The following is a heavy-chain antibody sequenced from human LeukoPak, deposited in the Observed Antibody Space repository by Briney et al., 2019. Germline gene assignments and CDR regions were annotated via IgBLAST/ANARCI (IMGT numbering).Heavy chain of an antibody. CDR1: GFTFSSYA. D-gene: IGHD2-2*01. CDR3: ARDASYLYYYYYGMDV. J-gene: IGHJ6*02. Sequence: GGSLRLSCAASGFTFSSYAMSWVRQAPGKGLEWVAVISYDGSNKYYADSVKGRFTISRDNSKNTLYLQMNSLRAEDTAVYYCARDASYLYYYYYGMDVWGQGTTVTVSS. V-gene: IGHV3-30*04. CDR2: ISYDGSNK.